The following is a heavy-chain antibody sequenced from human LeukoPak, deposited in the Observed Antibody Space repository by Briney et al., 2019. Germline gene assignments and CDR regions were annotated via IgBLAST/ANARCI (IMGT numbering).Heavy chain of an antibody. J-gene: IGHJ6*02. CDR1: GFTLRSYT. Sequence: GGSLRLSCAASGFTLRSYTMNWVRQAPGRGLEWVADINQDGSAKFYGDSVKGRFTISRDNAKKSLYLQMNSLSAEDTAVYYCARDPRHPYCGGDSPHYGMDVWGQGTTVTVSS. D-gene: IGHD2-21*02. CDR2: INQDGSAK. CDR3: ARDPRHPYCGGDSPHYGMDV. V-gene: IGHV3-7*01.